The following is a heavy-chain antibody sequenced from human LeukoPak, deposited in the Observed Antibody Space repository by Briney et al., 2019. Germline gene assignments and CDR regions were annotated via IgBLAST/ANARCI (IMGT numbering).Heavy chain of an antibody. CDR2: IDYTGST. V-gene: IGHV4-59*12. CDR3: ARGSRQVPAAIPDYYYYYMDV. D-gene: IGHD2-2*01. CDR1: GDSIRTYS. J-gene: IGHJ6*03. Sequence: KSSETLSLTCTVSGDSIRTYSWSWIRQSPGKGLEWIGYIDYTGSTNYNPSLKSRVTMSVDTSKNQFSLKLSSVTAADTAVYYCARGSRQVPAAIPDYYYYYMDVWGKGTTVTVSS.